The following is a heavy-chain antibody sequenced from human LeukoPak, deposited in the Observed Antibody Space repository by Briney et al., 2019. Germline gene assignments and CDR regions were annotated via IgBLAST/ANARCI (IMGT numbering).Heavy chain of an antibody. J-gene: IGHJ4*02. CDR3: ARQRVF. CDR2: INHSGST. V-gene: IGHV4-34*01. CDR1: GGSFSGYY. Sequence: PSETLSLTCAVYGGSFSGYYWSWIRQPPGKGLEWIGEINHSGSTNYNPSLKSRVTISVDTSKNQFSLKLSSVTAADTAVYYCARQRVFRGQGTLVTVSS. D-gene: IGHD2-21*01.